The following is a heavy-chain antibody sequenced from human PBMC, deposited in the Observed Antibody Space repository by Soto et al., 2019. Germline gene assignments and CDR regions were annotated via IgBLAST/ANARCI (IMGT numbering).Heavy chain of an antibody. Sequence: EASVEVSCKASGYTFTSYGISWVRQAPGQGLEWMGWISAYNGNTNYAQKLQGRVTMTTDTSTSTAYMELRSLRSDDTAVYYCARVKPIRYSSSSSYYYYGMDVWGQGPTVTV. CDR1: GYTFTSYG. D-gene: IGHD6-6*01. CDR2: ISAYNGNT. J-gene: IGHJ6*02. CDR3: ARVKPIRYSSSSSYYYYGMDV. V-gene: IGHV1-18*01.